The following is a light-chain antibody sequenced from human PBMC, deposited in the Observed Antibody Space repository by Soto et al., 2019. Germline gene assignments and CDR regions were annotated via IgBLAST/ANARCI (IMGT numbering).Light chain of an antibody. CDR2: GLS. J-gene: IGKJ1*01. CDR3: KQYYDWPT. Sequence: EIVMTQSPATLSLSPGARATLSCRASQRITTVAWYQQKPGQAPRLLIYGLSIRAPGVPARFSVSGSGTEFTLIISSLQSEEFAVDFCKQYYDWPTFGQGTKVDI. CDR1: QRITT. V-gene: IGKV3-15*01.